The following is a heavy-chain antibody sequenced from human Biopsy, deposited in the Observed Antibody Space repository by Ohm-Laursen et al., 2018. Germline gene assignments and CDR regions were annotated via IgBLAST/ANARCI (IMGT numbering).Heavy chain of an antibody. V-gene: IGHV1-18*01. J-gene: IGHJ4*02. CDR1: GSTFTSYG. CDR3: GGEGGGYKRTDY. CDR2: INTYNGNT. D-gene: IGHD5-24*01. Sequence: GASVKVSRNVSGSTFTSYGISWVRQAPGQGLEWMGWINTYNGNTNYAQNLQGRITMTTDTSTSTAYMELRSLRSDDPAVYYCGGEGGGYKRTDYWGQGTPVTVSS.